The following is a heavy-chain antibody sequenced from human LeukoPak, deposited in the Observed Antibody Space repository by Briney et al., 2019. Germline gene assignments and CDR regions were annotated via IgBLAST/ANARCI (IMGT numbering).Heavy chain of an antibody. D-gene: IGHD3-10*01. J-gene: IGHJ4*02. Sequence: SETLSLTCTVSGGSISSSDYYWGWIRQPPGKGLEWIGSFDHTGTTYYNPSLKSRVTISVDTSKKQFSLKLSSVTAADTAVYYCATMVRGTHMYYFDYWGQGTLVTVSS. CDR1: GGSISSSDYY. CDR2: FDHTGTT. CDR3: ATMVRGTHMYYFDY. V-gene: IGHV4-39*07.